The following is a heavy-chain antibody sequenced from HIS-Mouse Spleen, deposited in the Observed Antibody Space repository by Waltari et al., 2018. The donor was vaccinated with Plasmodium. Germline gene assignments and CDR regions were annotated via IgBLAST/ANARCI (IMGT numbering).Heavy chain of an antibody. D-gene: IGHD5-12*01. Sequence: EVQLVESGGGLVQPGGSLRLSCAASGFTFSSYGMSWVRQAPGKGLEWVANIKQDGSEKYYVDSVKGRFTISRDNAKNSLYLQMNSLRAEDTAVYYCARDRRGYWYFDLWGRGTLVTVSS. J-gene: IGHJ2*01. CDR1: GFTFSSYG. V-gene: IGHV3-7*01. CDR2: IKQDGSEK. CDR3: ARDRRGYWYFDL.